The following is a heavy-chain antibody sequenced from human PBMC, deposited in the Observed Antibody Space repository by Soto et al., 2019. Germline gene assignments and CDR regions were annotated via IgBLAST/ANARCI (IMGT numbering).Heavy chain of an antibody. CDR1: GYTFTSYA. D-gene: IGHD3-3*01. Sequence: QVQLVQSGAEVKRPGASVKVSCKASGYTFTSYAMHWVRRAPGQRLGWMGWINAGNGNTKYSQKFQGRVTITRDTSESTADMELSILRSEDTAVYYCARAENDFWSVYSFDYWGQGTLVTVFS. V-gene: IGHV1-3*01. CDR3: ARAENDFWSVYSFDY. CDR2: INAGNGNT. J-gene: IGHJ4*02.